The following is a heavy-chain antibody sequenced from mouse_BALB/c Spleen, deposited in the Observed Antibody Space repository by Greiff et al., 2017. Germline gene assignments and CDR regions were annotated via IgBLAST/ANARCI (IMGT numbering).Heavy chain of an antibody. V-gene: IGHV1S41*01. CDR2: IAPGRGST. J-gene: IGHJ4*01. D-gene: IGHD2-2*01. CDR3: ASGYDANYYAMDY. CDR1: GYTFTSYW. Sequence: DLVKPGASVKLSCKASGYTFTSYWINWIKPRPGQGLEWIGRIAPGRGSTYYNEMFKGKATLTVDTSSSTAYIQLSSLSSEDSAVDFCASGYDANYYAMDYWGQGTSVTVSS.